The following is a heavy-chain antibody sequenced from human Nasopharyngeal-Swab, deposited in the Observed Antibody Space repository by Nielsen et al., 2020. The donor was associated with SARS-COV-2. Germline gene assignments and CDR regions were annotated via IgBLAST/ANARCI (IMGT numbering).Heavy chain of an antibody. D-gene: IGHD4-17*01. CDR2: ISDRSTYI. J-gene: IGHJ5*02. CDR3: ARDLRPTVTAFGH. CDR1: GFSFDSYF. Sequence: ESLKISCEASGFSFDSYFMNWVRQAPGKGPEWVSSISDRSTYIYYADSVKGRFTISRDNAKNLLFLHMNDLRAEDTAIYYCARDLRPTVTAFGHWGQGTLVTVSS. V-gene: IGHV3-21*06.